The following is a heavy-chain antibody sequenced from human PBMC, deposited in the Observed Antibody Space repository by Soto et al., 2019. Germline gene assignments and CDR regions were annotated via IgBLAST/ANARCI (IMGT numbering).Heavy chain of an antibody. CDR1: GGSISSSSYY. CDR3: ASVGATTFRFDY. V-gene: IGHV4-39*01. D-gene: IGHD1-26*01. CDR2: IYYSGST. J-gene: IGHJ4*02. Sequence: PSETLSLTCTVSGGSISSSSYYWGWIRQPPGKGLEWIGSIYYSGSTYYNPSLKSRVTISVDTSKNQFSLKLSSVTAADTAVYYCASVGATTFRFDYWGQGTLVTVSS.